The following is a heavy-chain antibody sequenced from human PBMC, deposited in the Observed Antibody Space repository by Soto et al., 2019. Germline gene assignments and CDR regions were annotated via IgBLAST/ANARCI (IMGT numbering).Heavy chain of an antibody. CDR3: ARISQGPYCRGGNCYSDY. Sequence: EVQLVESGGDLVQPGGSLRLSCAASGFTFSSYWMHWVRQDPEKGLVWVSRINGDGISTSYADSVKGRFTISRDNAKDTLYLRMNSLGAEDTAVYYCARISQGPYCRGGNCYSDYWGHGTLVTVSS. D-gene: IGHD2-15*01. CDR1: GFTFSSYW. J-gene: IGHJ4*01. CDR2: INGDGIST. V-gene: IGHV3-74*01.